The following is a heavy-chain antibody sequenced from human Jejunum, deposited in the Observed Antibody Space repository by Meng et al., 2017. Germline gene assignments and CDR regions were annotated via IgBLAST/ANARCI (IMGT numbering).Heavy chain of an antibody. D-gene: IGHD3-16*01. CDR3: ARNYAASGDY. V-gene: IGHV3-74*01. J-gene: IGHJ4*02. CDR2: ISTDGSTT. Sequence: GGSLRLSCVASGFTFSTYWMHWVRQVPGKGLVWVSRISTDGSTTAYADSVKGRFTISRDNAKNTVFLQMNSLTAEDTAVYYCARNYAASGDYWGQGIRVTVSS. CDR1: GFTFSTYW.